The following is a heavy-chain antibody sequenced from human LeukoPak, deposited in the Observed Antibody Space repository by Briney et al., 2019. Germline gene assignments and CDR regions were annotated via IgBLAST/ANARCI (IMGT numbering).Heavy chain of an antibody. J-gene: IGHJ4*02. CDR3: ARGRLFDY. CDR2: INHSGST. Sequence: SETLSLTCAVYGGSLSGYYWSWLRQPPARGLECIGEINHSGSTNYNPSLTSRVTISVDTSKNQCSLKLSSVPAADTAEYYCARGRLFDYWAQGTLVTVSS. V-gene: IGHV4-34*01. CDR1: GGSLSGYY.